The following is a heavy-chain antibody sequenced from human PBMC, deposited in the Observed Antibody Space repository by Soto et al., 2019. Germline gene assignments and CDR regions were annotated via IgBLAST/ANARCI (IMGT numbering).Heavy chain of an antibody. Sequence: QVQLQESGPGLVKPSQTLSLTCTVSAGSLSSGGYYWSWIRQDPGKGLEWLGYMYYSGVTYYNPYLQRRVTISVDTSKNQFSLKMNSVTAGDTAVYYCARVGRYYDSGVWGGYFEYWGQGTLVTVSS. CDR2: MYYSGVT. V-gene: IGHV4-31*03. CDR3: ARVGRYYDSGVWGGYFEY. J-gene: IGHJ4*02. CDR1: AGSLSSGGYY. D-gene: IGHD3-22*01.